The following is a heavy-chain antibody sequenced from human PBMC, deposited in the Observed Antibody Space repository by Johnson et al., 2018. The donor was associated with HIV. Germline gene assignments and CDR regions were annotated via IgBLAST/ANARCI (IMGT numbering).Heavy chain of an antibody. CDR1: GFTFGDYA. Sequence: VQLVESGGGLVQPGRSLRLSCAASGFTFGDYAMHWVRQAPGKGLEWVSGISWDGGSRVYADSVQGRFTISRDNAKNSLYLQMNSLRAGDTAVYYCARALRLLEWYDIWGQGTMVTVSS. J-gene: IGHJ3*02. CDR2: ISWDGGSR. CDR3: ARALRLLEWYDI. D-gene: IGHD3-3*01. V-gene: IGHV3-9*01.